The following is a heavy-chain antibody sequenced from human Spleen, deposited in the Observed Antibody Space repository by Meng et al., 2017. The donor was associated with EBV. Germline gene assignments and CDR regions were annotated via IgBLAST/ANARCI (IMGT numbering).Heavy chain of an antibody. Sequence: QVQLGQSGSELQKPGAPGKASCKASGYTFTTHAMNWVRQAPGQGLEWMGWINTNTGNPTYAQGFTGRFVFSLDASVSTAYLQISSLKAEDTAVYYCARIGYSSSWYPDYWGQGTLVTVSS. CDR2: INTNTGNP. CDR1: GYTFTTHA. V-gene: IGHV7-4-1*02. D-gene: IGHD6-13*01. CDR3: ARIGYSSSWYPDY. J-gene: IGHJ4*02.